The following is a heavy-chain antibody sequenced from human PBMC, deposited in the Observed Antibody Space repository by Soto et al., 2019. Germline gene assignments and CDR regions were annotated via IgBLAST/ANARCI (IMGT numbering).Heavy chain of an antibody. D-gene: IGHD2-21*01. J-gene: IGHJ4*02. V-gene: IGHV1-18*01. CDR2: ISANSGDT. CDR3: ARDCRDSCGGPSCIYFDC. CDR1: GYTFSSYG. Sequence: QVQLVQSGAEVKEPGASVRVSCKASGYTFSSYGFSWVRQAPGQGLEWVAWISANSGDTNSAQKFQGRVTLTTDTSTSTAYMDLRSLTSDDTAIYSGARDCRDSCGGPSCIYFDCWGQGTLVTVSS.